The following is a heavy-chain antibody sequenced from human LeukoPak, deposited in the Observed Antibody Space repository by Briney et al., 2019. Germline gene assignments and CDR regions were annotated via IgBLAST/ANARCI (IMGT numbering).Heavy chain of an antibody. CDR2: INHSGST. Sequence: SETLSLTCAVYGGSFSGYYWSWIRQPPGKGLEWIGEINHSGSTNYNPSLKSRVTISVDTSKNQFSLKLSSVTAADTAVYYCARGRVRTAMVFFYWGQGTLVTVSS. CDR1: GGSFSGYY. J-gene: IGHJ4*02. CDR3: ARGRVRTAMVFFY. D-gene: IGHD5-18*01. V-gene: IGHV4-34*01.